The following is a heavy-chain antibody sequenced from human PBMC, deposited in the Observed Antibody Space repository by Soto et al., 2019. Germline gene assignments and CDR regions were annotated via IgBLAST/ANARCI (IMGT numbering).Heavy chain of an antibody. J-gene: IGHJ4*02. CDR3: TMYYYGSGSKNYFEY. Sequence: GGSLRLSCAVSGVTLSNVWMNWVRQAPGKGPEWVGRIKSKTDGGTVEYAAPVKDRFTISRDDSENTLYLQMNSLKTEDTAVYYCTMYYYGSGSKNYFEYWGQGTLVTVSS. V-gene: IGHV3-15*07. CDR2: IKSKTDGGTV. D-gene: IGHD3-10*01. CDR1: GVTLSNVW.